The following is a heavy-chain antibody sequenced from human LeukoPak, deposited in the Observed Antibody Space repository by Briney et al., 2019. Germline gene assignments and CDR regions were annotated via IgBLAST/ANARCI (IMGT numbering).Heavy chain of an antibody. CDR2: IYYSGTT. J-gene: IGHJ4*02. CDR1: GYSISSGYY. Sequence: SETLSLTCTVSGYSISSGYYWGWIRQPPGKGLEWIGTIYYSGTTYYNPSLKSRVIISVDTSKNQFSLKLSSVTAADTAVYYCARRDGYNSYYFDYWGQGTLVTVSS. V-gene: IGHV4-38-2*02. D-gene: IGHD5-24*01. CDR3: ARRDGYNSYYFDY.